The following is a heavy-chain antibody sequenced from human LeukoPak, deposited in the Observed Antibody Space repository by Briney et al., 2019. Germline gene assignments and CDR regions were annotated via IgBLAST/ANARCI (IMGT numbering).Heavy chain of an antibody. Sequence: PGRSLRLSCAASGVTFSSSDMHWVRQAPGKGLEWVAVISYDGTNKDYADSVKGRLTISRDNSKNTLYLQMNSLRPEDTAVYYCARNSVGGSFFDYWGQGILVTVSS. V-gene: IGHV3-30-3*01. CDR1: GVTFSSSD. CDR2: ISYDGTNK. CDR3: ARNSVGGSFFDY. J-gene: IGHJ4*02. D-gene: IGHD3-16*01.